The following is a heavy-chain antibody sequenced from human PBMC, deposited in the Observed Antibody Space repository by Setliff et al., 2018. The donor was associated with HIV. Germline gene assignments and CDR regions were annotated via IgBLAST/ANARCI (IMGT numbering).Heavy chain of an antibody. D-gene: IGHD2-15*01. V-gene: IGHV1-69*13. J-gene: IGHJ6*04. Sequence: SVKVSCKASGDTFNSHAISWVRQAPGQGLEWMGGIIPIFGTPNYAQKFKGRLTITADESTSTVYMELSSLRSEDTAVYYCARDSRDIVVVIAPEPEPYYYDGMDVWGEGTTVTVSS. CDR2: IIPIFGTP. CDR3: ARDSRDIVVVIAPEPEPYYYDGMDV. CDR1: GDTFNSHA.